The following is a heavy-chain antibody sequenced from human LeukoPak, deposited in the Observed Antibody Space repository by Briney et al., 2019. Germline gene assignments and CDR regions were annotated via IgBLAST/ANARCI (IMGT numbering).Heavy chain of an antibody. CDR2: INSDGSST. D-gene: IGHD5-24*01. J-gene: IGHJ4*02. V-gene: IGHV3-74*01. CDR1: GFTFSSYW. CDR3: ARGSSDGYNRGYFDY. Sequence: QAGGSLRLSCAASGFTFSSYWMHWVRQAPGKGLVWVSRINSDGSSTSYADSVKGRFTISRDNAKNTLYLQMNSLRAEDTAVYYRARGSSDGYNRGYFDYWGQGTLVTVSS.